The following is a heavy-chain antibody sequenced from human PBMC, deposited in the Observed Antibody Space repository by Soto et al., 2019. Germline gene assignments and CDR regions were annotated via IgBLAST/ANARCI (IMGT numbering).Heavy chain of an antibody. CDR2: IYHSGST. Sequence: SETLSLTCAVSGGSISSGGYSWSWIRQPPGKGLEWIGYIYHSGSTYYNPSLKSRVTISVDRSKNQFSLKLSSVTAADTAVYYCARGAAYYDFWSGYPDPRQRGGKNINYFDYWGQGTLVTVSS. CDR1: GGSISSGGYS. D-gene: IGHD3-3*01. CDR3: ARGAAYYDFWSGYPDPRQRGGKNINYFDY. V-gene: IGHV4-30-2*01. J-gene: IGHJ4*02.